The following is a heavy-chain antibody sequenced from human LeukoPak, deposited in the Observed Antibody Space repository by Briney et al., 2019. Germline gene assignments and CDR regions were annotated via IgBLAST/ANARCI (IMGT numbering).Heavy chain of an antibody. CDR2: VSGSGGMT. CDR1: GFTFSSFA. Sequence: GGSLRLSCAASGFTFSSFAMSWVRQAPGKGLEWVSGVSGSGGMTYYADSVKGRLTISRDNSKNTLYVQMNSLRAEDTAVYYCAKPPPVTMVRGVPRDVWGKGTTVTVSS. CDR3: AKPPPVTMVRGVPRDV. V-gene: IGHV3-23*01. D-gene: IGHD3-10*01. J-gene: IGHJ6*04.